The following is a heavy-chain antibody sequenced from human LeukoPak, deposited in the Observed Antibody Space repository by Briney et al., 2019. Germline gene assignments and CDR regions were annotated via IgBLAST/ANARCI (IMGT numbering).Heavy chain of an antibody. J-gene: IGHJ4*02. CDR3: AKANVWGSYRYYFDY. D-gene: IGHD3-16*02. CDR2: ISGSGGST. V-gene: IGHV3-23*01. CDR1: GFTFSSYA. Sequence: GGSLRLSCAASGFTFSSYAMSWVRQAPGKGLEWVSAISGSGGSTYYADSVKGPFTISRDNSKNTLYLQMNSLRAEDTAVYYCAKANVWGSYRYYFDYWGQGTLVTVSS.